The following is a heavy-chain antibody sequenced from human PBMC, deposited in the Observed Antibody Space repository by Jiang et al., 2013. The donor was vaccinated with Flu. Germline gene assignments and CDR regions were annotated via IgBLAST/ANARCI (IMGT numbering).Heavy chain of an antibody. Sequence: SVNISCKASGYTFTKYYVHWARQAPGQGFEWMAVIDPRGGGTTYSQKLQGRVTLTRDTSTSTAFMSVSSLTSDDTAVYYCATYGSGRDAWFDYWGQGTLVAV. CDR2: IDPRGGGT. J-gene: IGHJ4*02. CDR1: GYTFTKYY. CDR3: ATYGSGRDAWFDY. V-gene: IGHV1-46*01. D-gene: IGHD3-10*01.